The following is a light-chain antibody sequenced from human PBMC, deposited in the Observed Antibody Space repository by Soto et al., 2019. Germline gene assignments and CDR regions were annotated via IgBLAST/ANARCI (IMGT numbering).Light chain of an antibody. Sequence: DIQMTQSPSTLSASVGDRVTITCRARQSISRWLAWYQQKPGKAPKRLIYKASSLESGVPSRFSGSGSGTEFTLTISSLQPDDFAPYYCQQGTFGQGTKVAIK. CDR3: QQGT. CDR2: KAS. V-gene: IGKV1-5*03. CDR1: QSISRW. J-gene: IGKJ1*01.